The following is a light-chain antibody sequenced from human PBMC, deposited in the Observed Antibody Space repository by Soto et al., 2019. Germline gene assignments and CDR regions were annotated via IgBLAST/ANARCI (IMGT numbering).Light chain of an antibody. Sequence: VMTQTPLSLSVTPGQAASISCKSSHSLVFRDGKTYLYWYLQRPGQSPQLLISQVSNRFTGVPDKFSGSGSGTDFTLRISRVEAEDVGIYYCLHSVQSPWTFGQGTKVEI. CDR1: HSLVFRDGKTY. J-gene: IGKJ1*01. CDR3: LHSVQSPWT. CDR2: QVS. V-gene: IGKV2D-29*02.